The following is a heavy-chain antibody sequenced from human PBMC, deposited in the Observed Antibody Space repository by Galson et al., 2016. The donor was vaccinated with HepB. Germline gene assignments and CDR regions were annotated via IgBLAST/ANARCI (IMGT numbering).Heavy chain of an antibody. Sequence: EPLSLPCAVYGGSFSAFHWTWTRKSPGKGLEWIGGIYHSGGTNYSPPLKSRVTISVDKSKNQFSLQLTSVTAADPAVYYCARDFGDSRDYFDYWGQGTLVTVSS. J-gene: IGHJ4*02. CDR3: ARDFGDSRDYFDY. D-gene: IGHD4-17*01. V-gene: IGHV4-34*01. CDR1: GGSFSAFH. CDR2: IYHSGGT.